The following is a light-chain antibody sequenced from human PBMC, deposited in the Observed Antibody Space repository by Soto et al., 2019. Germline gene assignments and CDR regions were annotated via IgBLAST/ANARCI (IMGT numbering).Light chain of an antibody. Sequence: QSALTQPASVSGSPGQSITISCTGTNSDVGSYNLVSWYQQHPGKAPKLMIYEGSKRPSGVSNRFSGSKSGNTASLTISGLQAKDEADYYCCSYAGDSTFEVYVFGSGTKLTVL. V-gene: IGLV2-23*03. CDR3: CSYAGDSTFEVYV. CDR1: NSDVGSYNL. J-gene: IGLJ1*01. CDR2: EGS.